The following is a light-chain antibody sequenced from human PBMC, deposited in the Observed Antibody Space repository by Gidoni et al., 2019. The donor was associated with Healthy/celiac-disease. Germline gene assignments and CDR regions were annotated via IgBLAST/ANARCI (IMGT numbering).Light chain of an antibody. Sequence: EIVLTQSPGTLSFSPGERSTLSCRASQSVSSSYLAWYQPKPGQAPRLLLYGASSRAPGIPDRFSGSGSGTDFTLTISRLEPEDVAVYYCQKYGSSPLTFGGGTKVEIK. V-gene: IGKV3-20*01. CDR2: GAS. CDR3: QKYGSSPLT. J-gene: IGKJ4*01. CDR1: QSVSSSY.